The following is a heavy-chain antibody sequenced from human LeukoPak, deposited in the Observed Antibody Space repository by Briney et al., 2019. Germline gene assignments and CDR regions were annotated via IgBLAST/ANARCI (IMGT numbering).Heavy chain of an antibody. CDR2: IYYSGST. Sequence: SETLSLTCTVSGGSISSSSYYWGWIRQPPGKGLEWIGSIYYSGSTYYNPSLKSRVTISVDTSKNQFSLKLSSVTAADTAVYYCARPREIAVAGHDAFDIWGQGTMVTVSS. V-gene: IGHV4-39*07. D-gene: IGHD6-19*01. CDR3: ARPREIAVAGHDAFDI. CDR1: GGSISSSSYY. J-gene: IGHJ3*02.